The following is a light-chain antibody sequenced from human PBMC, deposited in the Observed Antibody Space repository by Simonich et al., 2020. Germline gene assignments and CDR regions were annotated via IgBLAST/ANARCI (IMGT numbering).Light chain of an antibody. V-gene: IGKV3-15*01. CDR2: GAS. Sequence: EIVMTQSPATLSVSPGERATLPCRASQSVSSNLAWYQQKPGQAPRLLIYGASTRATGIPARFSGSGSGTDFTLTISRLEPEDFAVYYCQQYGSSWTFGQGTKVEIK. CDR3: QQYGSSWT. CDR1: QSVSSN. J-gene: IGKJ1*01.